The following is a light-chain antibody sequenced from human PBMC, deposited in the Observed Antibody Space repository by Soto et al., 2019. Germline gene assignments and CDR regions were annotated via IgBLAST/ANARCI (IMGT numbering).Light chain of an antibody. J-gene: IGKJ2*01. Sequence: DIQMTQSPSSLSASVGDRVTITCQASQDISTYLNWYQQKPGKAPKLLIYAASSLQSGVPSRFSGSGSGTDFTLTISSLQPEDFATYYCQQSLSIPYTFGQGTKLEIK. CDR2: AAS. V-gene: IGKV1-39*01. CDR3: QQSLSIPYT. CDR1: QDISTY.